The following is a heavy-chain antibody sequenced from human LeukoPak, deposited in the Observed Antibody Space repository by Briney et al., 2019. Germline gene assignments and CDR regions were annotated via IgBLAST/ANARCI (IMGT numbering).Heavy chain of an antibody. CDR1: GGTFSSYA. CDR2: IIPILGIA. Sequence: ASVKASCKASGGTFSSYAISWVRQAPGQGLEWMGRIIPILGIANYAQKFQGRVTITADKSTSTAYMELSSLRSEDTAVYYCARDLGWFDPWGQGTLVTVSS. J-gene: IGHJ5*02. D-gene: IGHD3-10*01. CDR3: ARDLGWFDP. V-gene: IGHV1-69*04.